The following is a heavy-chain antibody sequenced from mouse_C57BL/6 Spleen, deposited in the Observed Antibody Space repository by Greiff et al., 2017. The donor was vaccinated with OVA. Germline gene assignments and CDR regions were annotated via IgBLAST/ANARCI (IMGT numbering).Heavy chain of an antibody. CDR3: ARGYYSNSGCDY. CDR1: GYAFSSSW. CDR2: IYPGDGDT. J-gene: IGHJ2*01. D-gene: IGHD2-5*01. Sequence: QVQLKESGPELVKPGASVKISCKASGYAFSSSWMNWVKQRPGKGLEWIGRIYPGDGDTNYNGKFKGKATLTADKSSSTAYMQLSSLTSEDSAVYVCARGYYSNSGCDYWGQGTTLTVSS. V-gene: IGHV1-82*01.